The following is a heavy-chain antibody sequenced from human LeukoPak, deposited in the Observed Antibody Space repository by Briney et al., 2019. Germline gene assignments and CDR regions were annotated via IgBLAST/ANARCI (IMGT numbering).Heavy chain of an antibody. Sequence: PSETLSLTCTVSDASISGYYWSWIRQPPGKGLEWVGYVFYSGNTNYNPSLGSRVTISEDTSKNQFSLNLNSLTAADTAVYYCARGLPGRDAFDVWGQGTVVTVSS. V-gene: IGHV4-59*13. CDR3: ARGLPGRDAFDV. J-gene: IGHJ3*01. CDR2: VFYSGNT. CDR1: DASISGYY. D-gene: IGHD3-16*01.